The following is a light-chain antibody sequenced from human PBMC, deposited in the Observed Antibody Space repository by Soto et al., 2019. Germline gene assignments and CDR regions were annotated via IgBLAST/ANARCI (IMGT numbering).Light chain of an antibody. CDR3: QKYNTAPYT. Sequence: IQMTQSPFSVSASVGDRVTITCRASQGISSWLAWYQQKPGKAPKLLIYAASTLQSGVPPRFSGSGSGTHFTLTISSLQPEDAATYYCQKYNTAPYTFGQGTRLEIK. V-gene: IGKV1-27*01. J-gene: IGKJ5*01. CDR1: QGISSW. CDR2: AAS.